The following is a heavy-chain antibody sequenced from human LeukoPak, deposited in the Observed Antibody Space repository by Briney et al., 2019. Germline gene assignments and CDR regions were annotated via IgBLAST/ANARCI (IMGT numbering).Heavy chain of an antibody. Sequence: GASVKVSCKASGYTFTSYAISWVRQAPGQGLEWMGGIIPIFGTANYAQKFQGRVTITADESTSTAYMELSSLRSEDTAVYYCARDGEEMATIGPRFDYWGQGTLVTVSS. D-gene: IGHD5-24*01. V-gene: IGHV1-69*13. CDR1: GYTFTSYA. CDR3: ARDGEEMATIGPRFDY. J-gene: IGHJ4*02. CDR2: IIPIFGTA.